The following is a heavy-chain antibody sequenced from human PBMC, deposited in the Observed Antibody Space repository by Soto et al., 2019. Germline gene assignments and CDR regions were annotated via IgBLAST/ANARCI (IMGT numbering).Heavy chain of an antibody. J-gene: IGHJ6*02. CDR1: GGSISSGDYY. CDR3: ARDWRTTDYYYGMDV. CDR2: IYYSGST. V-gene: IGHV4-30-4*01. D-gene: IGHD1-1*01. Sequence: SETLSLTCTVSGGSISSGDYYWSWIRQPPGKGLEWIGYIYYSGSTYYNPSLKSRVTISVDTSKNQFSLKLSSVTAADTAVYYCARDWRTTDYYYGMDVWGQGTTVT.